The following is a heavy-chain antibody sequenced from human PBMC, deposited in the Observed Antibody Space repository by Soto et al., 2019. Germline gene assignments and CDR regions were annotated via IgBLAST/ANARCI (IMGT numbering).Heavy chain of an antibody. D-gene: IGHD6-6*01. CDR1: GFTFSSYG. CDR2: ISYDGSNK. J-gene: IGHJ6*02. Sequence: QVQLVESGGGVVQPGRSLRLSCAASGFTFSSYGMHWVRQAPGKGLEWVAVISYDGSNKYYADSVKGRFTISRDNSKNTMYLKMNSLRAEDTAVYYCAKDRAASPIDYYYGMDVWGQGTTVTVSS. V-gene: IGHV3-30*18. CDR3: AKDRAASPIDYYYGMDV.